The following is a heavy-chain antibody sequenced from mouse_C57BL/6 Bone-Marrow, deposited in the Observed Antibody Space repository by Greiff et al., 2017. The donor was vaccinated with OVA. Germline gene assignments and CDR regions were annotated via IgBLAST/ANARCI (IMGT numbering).Heavy chain of an antibody. D-gene: IGHD1-1*01. V-gene: IGHV1-64*01. Sequence: QVQLQQPGAELVKPGASVKLSCKASGYTFTSYWMHWVKQRPGQGLEWIGMIHPNSGSTNYNEKFKSKATLTVDKSSSTAYMQLSSLTSEDSAVYYFARSQDRSRFPAWFGYWGQGTLVTGSA. J-gene: IGHJ3*01. CDR3: ARSQDRSRFPAWFGY. CDR1: GYTFTSYW. CDR2: IHPNSGST.